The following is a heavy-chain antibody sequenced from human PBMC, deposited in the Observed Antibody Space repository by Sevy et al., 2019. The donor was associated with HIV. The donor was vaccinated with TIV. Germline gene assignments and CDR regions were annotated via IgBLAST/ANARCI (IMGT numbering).Heavy chain of an antibody. V-gene: IGHV3-7*01. CDR2: MKEDGSER. D-gene: IGHD5-18*01. Sequence: GGSLRLSCAASGVTFSSYWMSWVRQAPGKGLEWVATMKEDGSERNYVDSVKGRFTISRDNAKNSPYLQMNSLRAEDTAVYYCVREGVGGYSYSLDCWGQGNLVTVSS. J-gene: IGHJ4*02. CDR3: VREGVGGYSYSLDC. CDR1: GVTFSSYW.